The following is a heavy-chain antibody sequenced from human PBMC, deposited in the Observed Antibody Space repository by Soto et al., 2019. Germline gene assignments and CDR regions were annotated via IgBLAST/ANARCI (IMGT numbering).Heavy chain of an antibody. CDR2: IYTSGST. J-gene: IGHJ3*02. CDR3: ARDRWFGEFLPFDI. D-gene: IGHD3-10*01. CDR1: GGSISSYY. Sequence: SETLPLTCTVSGGSISSYYWIWIRQPAGKGLEWIGRIYTSGSTNYNPSLKSRVTMSVDTSKNQFSLKLSSVTAADTAVYYCARDRWFGEFLPFDIWGQGTMVTVSS. V-gene: IGHV4-4*07.